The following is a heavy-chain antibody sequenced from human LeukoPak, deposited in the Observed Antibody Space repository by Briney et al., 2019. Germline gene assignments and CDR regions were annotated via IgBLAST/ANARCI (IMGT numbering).Heavy chain of an antibody. CDR2: ISSSGSTI. J-gene: IGHJ4*02. CDR1: GFTFSDYY. V-gene: IGHV3-11*04. D-gene: IGHD3-3*01. CDR3: ARGGTIFTKSRKFDY. Sequence: GGSLRLSCAASGFTFSDYYMSWIRQAPGKGLEWVSYISSSGSTIYYADSVKGRFTISRDNSKNSLYLQMNSLRAEDTAVYYCARGGTIFTKSRKFDYWGQGTLVTVSS.